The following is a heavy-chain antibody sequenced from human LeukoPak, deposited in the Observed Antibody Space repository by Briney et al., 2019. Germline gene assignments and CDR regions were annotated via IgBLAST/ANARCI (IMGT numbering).Heavy chain of an antibody. CDR1: GGSISSGGYS. Sequence: SQTLSLTCAVSGGSISSGGYSWSWIRQPPGKGLEWIGYIYHSGSTYYNPSLKSRVTISVDRSKNQFSLKLSSVTAADTAVYYCARVRGLGYYDSSGYLDYWAREPWSPSPQ. J-gene: IGHJ4*02. CDR3: ARVRGLGYYDSSGYLDY. V-gene: IGHV4-30-2*01. D-gene: IGHD3-22*01. CDR2: IYHSGST.